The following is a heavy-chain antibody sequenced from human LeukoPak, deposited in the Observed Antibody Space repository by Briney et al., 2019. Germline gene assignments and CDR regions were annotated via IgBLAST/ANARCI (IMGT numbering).Heavy chain of an antibody. CDR2: IYYSGST. D-gene: IGHD6-13*01. CDR1: GGSISSSSYY. CDR3: ARGYSSTKFDY. Sequence: SETLSLTCTVSGGSISSSSYYWGWIRQPPGKGLEWIGSIYYSGSTYYNPSLKSRVTISVDTSKNQFSLKLSSVTAADTAVYYCARGYSSTKFDYWGQGTLVTVSS. V-gene: IGHV4-39*07. J-gene: IGHJ4*02.